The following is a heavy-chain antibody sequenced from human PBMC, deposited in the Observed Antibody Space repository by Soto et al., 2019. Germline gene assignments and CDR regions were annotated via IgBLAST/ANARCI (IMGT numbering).Heavy chain of an antibody. J-gene: IGHJ6*02. CDR2: ITYSGRST. CDR3: AKHYGDTYYYYGMDV. V-gene: IGHV3-23*01. D-gene: IGHD4-17*01. CDR1: EFTFSSYG. Sequence: GGSLRLSCAASEFTFSSYGMSWVRQAPGKGLEWVSGITYSGRSTDYADSVTGRFTISRDNSNNTLYLQMSSLRGEDTAVYYCAKHYGDTYYYYGMDVWGQGTTVTVSS.